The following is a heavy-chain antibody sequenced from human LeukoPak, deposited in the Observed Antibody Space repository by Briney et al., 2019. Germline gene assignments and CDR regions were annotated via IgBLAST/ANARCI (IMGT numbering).Heavy chain of an antibody. CDR2: ISSSGSTI. Sequence: GGSLRLSCAASGFTFSSYEMNWVRQAPGKGLEWVSYISSSGSTIYYADSVKGRFTISRDNAKNSLYLQMNSLRAEDTAVYYCASRFGEIAHDAFDIWGQGTMVTVSS. J-gene: IGHJ3*02. CDR1: GFTFSSYE. CDR3: ASRFGEIAHDAFDI. V-gene: IGHV3-48*03. D-gene: IGHD3-10*01.